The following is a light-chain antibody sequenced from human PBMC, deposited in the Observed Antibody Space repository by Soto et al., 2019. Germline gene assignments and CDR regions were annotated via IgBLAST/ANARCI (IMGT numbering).Light chain of an antibody. V-gene: IGKV3-20*01. CDR2: GAT. Sequence: EIVLTQSPGTLSLSPGERATLSCRASQSVSSSHLAWYQQNPGQAPRLLIYGATSRATGIPDRFSGSGSGTDFTLTIRRLEPEDFAVYYCQQYGSSPRTFGGGTKVDIK. CDR3: QQYGSSPRT. J-gene: IGKJ4*01. CDR1: QSVSSSH.